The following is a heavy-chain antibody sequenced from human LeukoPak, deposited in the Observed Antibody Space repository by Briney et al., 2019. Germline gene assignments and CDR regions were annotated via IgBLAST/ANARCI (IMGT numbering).Heavy chain of an antibody. CDR1: GGSISSYY. Sequence: SETLSLTCTVSGGSISSYYWSWIRQPAGKGLEWIGRIYTSGSTNYNPSLKSRVTMSVDTSKNQFSLKLSSVTAADTAVYYCARDRRVPGGYYFDYWGQGTLVTVSS. CDR2: IYTSGST. CDR3: ARDRRVPGGYYFDY. D-gene: IGHD2-2*01. V-gene: IGHV4-4*07. J-gene: IGHJ4*02.